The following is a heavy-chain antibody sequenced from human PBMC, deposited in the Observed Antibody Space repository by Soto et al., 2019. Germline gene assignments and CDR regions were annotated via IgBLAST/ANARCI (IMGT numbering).Heavy chain of an antibody. D-gene: IGHD6-25*01. CDR3: ARVAAGNGYFDC. CDR1: GFTFGDYY. J-gene: IGHJ4*02. V-gene: IGHV3-72*01. Sequence: PGGSLRLSCAVSGFTFGDYYMDWVRQAPGKGLEWVGRSRNKADSYTTEYAASVKGRFTISGDDSRNSLYLQMNSLKTEDTAVYYCARVAAGNGYFDCWGQGTLVTVSS. CDR2: SRNKADSYTT.